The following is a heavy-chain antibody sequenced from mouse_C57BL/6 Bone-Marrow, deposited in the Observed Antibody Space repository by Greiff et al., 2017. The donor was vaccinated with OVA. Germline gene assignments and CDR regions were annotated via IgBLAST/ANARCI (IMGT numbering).Heavy chain of an antibody. V-gene: IGHV7-3*01. Sequence: EVNVVESGGGLVQPGGSLSLSCAASGFTFTDYYMSWVRQPPGKALEWLGFIRNKANGYTTEYSASVKGRFTISRDNSQSILYLQMNALRAEDSATYYCARYSGLRDAYFDVWGTGTTVTVSS. D-gene: IGHD2-4*01. J-gene: IGHJ1*03. CDR2: IRNKANGYTT. CDR1: GFTFTDYY. CDR3: ARYSGLRDAYFDV.